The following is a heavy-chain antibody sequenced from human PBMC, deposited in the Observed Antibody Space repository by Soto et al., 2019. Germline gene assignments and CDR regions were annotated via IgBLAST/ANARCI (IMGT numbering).Heavy chain of an antibody. V-gene: IGHV3-15*07. CDR3: TTDPPWDCSGGSCYPQ. D-gene: IGHD2-15*01. Sequence: GGSLRLSCAASGFTFSNAWMNWVRQAPGKGLEWVGRIKSKTDGGTTDYAAPVKGRFTISRDDSKNTLYLQMNSLKTEDTAVYYCTTDPPWDCSGGSCYPQWGQGTLVTVSS. J-gene: IGHJ4*02. CDR1: GFTFSNAW. CDR2: IKSKTDGGTT.